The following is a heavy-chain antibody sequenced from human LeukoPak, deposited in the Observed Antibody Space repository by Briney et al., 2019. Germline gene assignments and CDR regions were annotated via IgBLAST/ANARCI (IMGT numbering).Heavy chain of an antibody. Sequence: SETLSLTCTVSGSSISSGDYYWSWIRQPPGKGLEWIGYMYYSGSTYYDPSLKSRVTISVDTSKNQFSLKLSSVTAADTAVYYCARSPQRYYYDSSGYYFIDYWGQGTLVTVSS. CDR2: MYYSGST. V-gene: IGHV4-30-4*01. CDR1: GSSISSGDYY. D-gene: IGHD3-22*01. CDR3: ARSPQRYYYDSSGYYFIDY. J-gene: IGHJ4*02.